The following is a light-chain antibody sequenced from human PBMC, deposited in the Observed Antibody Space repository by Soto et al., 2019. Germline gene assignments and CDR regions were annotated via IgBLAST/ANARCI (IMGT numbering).Light chain of an antibody. CDR1: QSVSSYY. CDR2: AAS. J-gene: IGKJ1*01. V-gene: IGKV3-20*01. CDR3: QQCGSSPWT. Sequence: EIGFTQSPGTLSLSPGERATLSCRASQSVSSYYLAWYQQKPGQAPRLLIYAASSRATGIPDRFSGGGSGTDFTLTISRLEPEDFAVYYCQQCGSSPWTFGQGTKVDIK.